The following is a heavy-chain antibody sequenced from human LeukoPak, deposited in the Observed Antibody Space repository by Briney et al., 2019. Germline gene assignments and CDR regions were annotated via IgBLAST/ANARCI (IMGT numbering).Heavy chain of an antibody. J-gene: IGHJ1*01. V-gene: IGHV3-33*01. CDR3: ARGRRLAHGSGSYYRRTTEYFQH. D-gene: IGHD3-10*01. CDR1: GFTFSRDG. Sequence: PGRSLRLSCAASGFTFSRDGMHWVRQAPGKGLEWVAVIWYDGSNKYYADSVKGRFTISRDNSKNTLYLQMNSPRAEDTAVYYCARGRRLAHGSGSYYRRTTEYFQHWGQGTLVTVSS. CDR2: IWYDGSNK.